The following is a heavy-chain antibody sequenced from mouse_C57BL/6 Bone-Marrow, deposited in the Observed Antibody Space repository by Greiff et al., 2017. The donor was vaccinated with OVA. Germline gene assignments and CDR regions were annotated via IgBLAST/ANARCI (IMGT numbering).Heavy chain of an antibody. CDR2: IDPNSGGT. V-gene: IGHV1-72*01. J-gene: IGHJ2*01. CDR1: GYTFTSYW. Sequence: QVHVKQSGAELVKPGASVKLSCKASGYTFTSYWMHWVKQRPGRGLEWIGRIDPNSGGTKYNEKFKSKATLTVDKPSSTAYMQLSSLTSEDSAVYYCARSGGSSYDFDYWGQGTTLTVSS. D-gene: IGHD1-1*01. CDR3: ARSGGSSYDFDY.